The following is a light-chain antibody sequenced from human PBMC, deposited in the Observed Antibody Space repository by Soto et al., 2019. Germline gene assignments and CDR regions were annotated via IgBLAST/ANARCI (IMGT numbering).Light chain of an antibody. V-gene: IGKV3-20*01. CDR2: DAS. J-gene: IGKJ1*01. CDR1: QSVTSGY. CDR3: QQYGSPPLP. Sequence: VLTQSPDTLSLSPGERATLSCRSSQSVTSGYLAWYQQKPGQAPRLLIYDASSRATGIPDRFSGGGSGTDFTLTISRLEPEDFAVYYCQQYGSPPLPFGQGTNLDIK.